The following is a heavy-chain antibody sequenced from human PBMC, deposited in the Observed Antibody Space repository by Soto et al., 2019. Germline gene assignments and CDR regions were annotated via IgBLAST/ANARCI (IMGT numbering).Heavy chain of an antibody. V-gene: IGHV3-23*01. CDR3: AKVPGLTTTHTLGFDI. Sequence: GGSLRLSCAASGFTFSSYAMSWVRQAPGKGLEWVSAISGSGGSTYYADSVKGRFTISRDNSKNTLYLQMNSLRAEDTAVYYCAKVPGLTTTHTLGFDIWGQGTMVTVSS. D-gene: IGHD4-17*01. CDR1: GFTFSSYA. J-gene: IGHJ3*02. CDR2: ISGSGGST.